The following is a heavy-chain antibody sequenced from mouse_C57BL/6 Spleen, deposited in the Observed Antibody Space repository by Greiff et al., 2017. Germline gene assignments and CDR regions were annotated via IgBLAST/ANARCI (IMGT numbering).Heavy chain of an antibody. Sequence: EVHLVESEGGLVQPGSSMKLSCTASGFTFSDYYMAWVRQVPEKGLEWVANINYDGSSTYYLDSLKSRFIISRDNAKNILYLQMSSLKSEDTATYYCARDRGYYGYFDYWGQGTTLTVSS. CDR1: GFTFSDYY. D-gene: IGHD1-1*01. J-gene: IGHJ2*01. V-gene: IGHV5-16*01. CDR3: ARDRGYYGYFDY. CDR2: INYDGSST.